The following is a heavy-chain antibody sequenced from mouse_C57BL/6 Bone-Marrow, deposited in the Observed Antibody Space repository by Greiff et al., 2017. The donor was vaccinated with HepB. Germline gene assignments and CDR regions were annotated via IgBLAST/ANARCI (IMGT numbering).Heavy chain of an antibody. D-gene: IGHD1-1*01. J-gene: IGHJ2*01. CDR3: ARGGALTTVVLYYFDY. V-gene: IGHV1-72*01. Sequence: QVQLQQPGAELVKPGASVKLSCKASGYTFTSYWMHWVKQRPGRGLEWIGRIDPNSGGTKYNEKFKSKATLTVDKPSSTAYMQLSSLTSEDSAVYYCARGGALTTVVLYYFDYWGQGTTLTVSS. CDR1: GYTFTSYW. CDR2: IDPNSGGT.